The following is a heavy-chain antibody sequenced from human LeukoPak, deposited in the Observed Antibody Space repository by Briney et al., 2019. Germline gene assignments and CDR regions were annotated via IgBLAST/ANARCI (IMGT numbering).Heavy chain of an antibody. CDR2: IYSGGST. Sequence: GGSLRLSCAASGFTVSSNYMSWVRQAPGKGLEWVSVIYSGGSTYYADSVKGRFTISRDNSKNTLYLQMNSLRAEDTAVYYCAGSFNIVGALYFDYWGQGTLVTVSS. D-gene: IGHD1-26*01. CDR3: AGSFNIVGALYFDY. J-gene: IGHJ4*02. V-gene: IGHV3-53*01. CDR1: GFTVSSNY.